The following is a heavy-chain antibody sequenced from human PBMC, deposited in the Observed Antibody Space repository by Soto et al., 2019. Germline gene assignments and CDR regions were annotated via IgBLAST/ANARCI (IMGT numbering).Heavy chain of an antibody. CDR2: IFWSHEK. CDR3: ARRRGDILTIDP. D-gene: IGHD3-9*01. Sequence: QVTLKESGPVLLKPTETLTLTCTVSGFSLNNPMMGVTWIRQPPGKALKWLTHIFWSHEKSYSTSLKNRLTISQDTSKSQVVLTLTNVDPVDTATYFRARRRGDILTIDPWGQGTLVTVSS. J-gene: IGHJ5*02. V-gene: IGHV2-26*01. CDR1: GFSLNNPMMG.